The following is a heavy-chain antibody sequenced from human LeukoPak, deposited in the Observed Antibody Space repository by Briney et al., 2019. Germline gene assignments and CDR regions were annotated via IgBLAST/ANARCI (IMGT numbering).Heavy chain of an antibody. CDR1: GFXFSSYA. CDR2: MSGSGGST. Sequence: PGGSLRLSCAASGFXFSSYAISWVRQAPGKGLEWVSFMSGSGGSTYYADSVKGRFTISRDNSKNTLYLQMNSLRAEDTAVYYCAKDAPQPYYYDSSGFSLQYFQHWGQGTLVTVSS. V-gene: IGHV3-23*01. D-gene: IGHD3-22*01. CDR3: AKDAPQPYYYDSSGFSLQYFQH. J-gene: IGHJ1*01.